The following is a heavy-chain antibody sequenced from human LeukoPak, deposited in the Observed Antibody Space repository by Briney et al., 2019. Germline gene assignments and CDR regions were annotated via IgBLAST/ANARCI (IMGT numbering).Heavy chain of an antibody. CDR3: ARGYSGYDWGSFFY. Sequence: SETLSLTCTVSGGSISSYYWSWIRQPPGKGLEWIGYIYYSGSTNYNPSLKSRVTISVDTSKNQFSLKLSSVTAADTAVYYCARGYSGYDWGSFFYWGQGTLVTVSS. D-gene: IGHD5-12*01. J-gene: IGHJ4*02. V-gene: IGHV4-59*01. CDR2: IYYSGST. CDR1: GGSISSYY.